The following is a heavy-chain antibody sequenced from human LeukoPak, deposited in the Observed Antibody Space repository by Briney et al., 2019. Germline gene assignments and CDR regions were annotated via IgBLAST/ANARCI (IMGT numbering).Heavy chain of an antibody. CDR3: ARGYSKVPAY. CDR2: INHSGST. D-gene: IGHD4-11*01. V-gene: IGHV4-34*01. Sequence: SETLSLTCTVSGGSISSYYWSWIRQPPGKELEWIGEINHSGSTNYNPSLKSRVTISVDTSKNQFSLKLSSVTAADTAVYYCARGYSKVPAYWGQGTLVTVSS. J-gene: IGHJ4*02. CDR1: GGSISSYY.